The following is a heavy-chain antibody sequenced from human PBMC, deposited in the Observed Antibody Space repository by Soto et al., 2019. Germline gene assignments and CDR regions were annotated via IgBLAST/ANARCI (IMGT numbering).Heavy chain of an antibody. V-gene: IGHV1-3*01. D-gene: IGHD5-12*01. CDR1: GYTFTSYA. J-gene: IGHJ6*02. Sequence: QVQLVQSGAEVKKPGASVKVSCKASGYTFTSYAMHWVRQAPGQRLEWMGWINAGNGNTKYSQKFQGRVTITRDTSASTAYLELSSLRSEDTAVYYCARAGWTYSGYDYYYYYGMDVWGQGTTVTVSS. CDR2: INAGNGNT. CDR3: ARAGWTYSGYDYYYYYGMDV.